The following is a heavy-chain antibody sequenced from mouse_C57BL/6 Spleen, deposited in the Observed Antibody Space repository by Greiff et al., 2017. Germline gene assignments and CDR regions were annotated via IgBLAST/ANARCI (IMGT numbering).Heavy chain of an antibody. J-gene: IGHJ2*01. CDR2: IDPSDSYT. CDR1: GYTFTSYW. D-gene: IGHD2-3*01. CDR3: ARGGYDGYSNYFDY. Sequence: QVQLQQPGAELVMPGASVKLSCKASGYTFTSYWMHWVKQRPGQGLEWIGEIDPSDSYTNYNQKFKGKSTLTVDKSSSTAYMPLSSLTSEDSAVYYCARGGYDGYSNYFDYWGQGTTLTVSS. V-gene: IGHV1-69*01.